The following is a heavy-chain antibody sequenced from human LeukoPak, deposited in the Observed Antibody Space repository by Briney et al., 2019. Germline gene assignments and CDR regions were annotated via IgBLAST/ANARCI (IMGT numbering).Heavy chain of an antibody. D-gene: IGHD5-24*01. CDR2: ISYDGSNK. Sequence: GRSLRLSCAASGFTFSNYGMHWVRQAPGKGLEWVAVISYDGSNKFYADSVKGRFTISRDNSENTLYLQMISLRPEDTAVYQCAKDGPYRDGHKNDHFDYWGQGTLVTVSS. V-gene: IGHV3-30*18. CDR3: AKDGPYRDGHKNDHFDY. J-gene: IGHJ4*02. CDR1: GFTFSNYG.